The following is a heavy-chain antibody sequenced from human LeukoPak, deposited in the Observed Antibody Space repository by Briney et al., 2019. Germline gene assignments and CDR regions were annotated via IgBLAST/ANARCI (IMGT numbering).Heavy chain of an antibody. CDR2: ISGSGSST. J-gene: IGHJ4*02. CDR3: AKGAPYSSGWYSDY. CDR1: GITFSSYA. V-gene: IGHV3-23*01. D-gene: IGHD6-19*01. Sequence: GGSLRLSCAVSGITFSSYAMTWVRQAPGKGLEWVSTISGSGSSTYYAGSVKGRFTISRDNSKNTLYLQMNSLRAEDTAVYYCAKGAPYSSGWYSDYWGQGTLVTVSS.